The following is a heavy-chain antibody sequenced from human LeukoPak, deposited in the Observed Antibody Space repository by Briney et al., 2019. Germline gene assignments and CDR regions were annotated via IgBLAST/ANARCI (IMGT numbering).Heavy chain of an antibody. D-gene: IGHD3-22*01. Sequence: GGSLRLSCAASGFTFSSSAMTWVHRAPGKGLEWVSSISDNTYYADSVKGRFTISRDNAKSSLYLQMNSLRDEDTAVYYCARQTSYDSSGYPIDYWGQGTLVTVSS. V-gene: IGHV3-21*06. CDR1: GFTFSSSA. J-gene: IGHJ4*02. CDR2: ISDNT. CDR3: ARQTSYDSSGYPIDY.